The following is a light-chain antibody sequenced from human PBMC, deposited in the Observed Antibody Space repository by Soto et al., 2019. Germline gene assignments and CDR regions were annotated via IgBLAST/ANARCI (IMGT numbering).Light chain of an antibody. V-gene: IGKV1-8*01. CDR2: GAS. CDR1: QDVGRY. J-gene: IGKJ1*01. Sequence: AIRMTQSPSSLSASAGDRVAIACRASQDVGRYLAWYQQKPGQAPKLLIYGASTLQSGVPSRFSGGGSGTEFTLTISCLQSEDLATYYCQHYKNYPWTFGQGTKVEIK. CDR3: QHYKNYPWT.